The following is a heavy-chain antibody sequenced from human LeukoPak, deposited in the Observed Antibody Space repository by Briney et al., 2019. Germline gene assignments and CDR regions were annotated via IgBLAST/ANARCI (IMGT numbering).Heavy chain of an antibody. Sequence: ASVKVSCKASGYTFTSYYMHWVRRAPGQGLEWMGIINPSGGSTSYAQKFQGRVTMTRDTSTSTVYMELSSLRSEDTAVYYCARERIAVAGYYYYYGMDVWGQGTTVTVSS. V-gene: IGHV1-46*01. CDR1: GYTFTSYY. CDR3: ARERIAVAGYYYYYGMDV. J-gene: IGHJ6*02. D-gene: IGHD6-19*01. CDR2: INPSGGST.